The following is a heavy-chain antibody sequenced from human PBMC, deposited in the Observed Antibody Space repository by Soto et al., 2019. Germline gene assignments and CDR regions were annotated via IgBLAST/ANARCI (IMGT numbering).Heavy chain of an antibody. CDR3: ARLTTVTTLYRRYFQH. J-gene: IGHJ1*01. V-gene: IGHV4-34*01. CDR1: GGSFSGYY. CDR2: INHSGST. Sequence: SETLSLTCAVYGGSFSGYYWSWIRQPPGKGLEWIGEINHSGSTNYNPSLKSRVTISVDTSKNQFSLKLSSVTAADTAVYYCARLTTVTTLYRRYFQHWGQGTLVTVSS. D-gene: IGHD4-17*01.